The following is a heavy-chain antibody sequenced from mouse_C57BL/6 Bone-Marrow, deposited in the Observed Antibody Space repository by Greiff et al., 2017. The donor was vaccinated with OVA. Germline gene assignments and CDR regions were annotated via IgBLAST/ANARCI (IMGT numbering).Heavy chain of an antibody. J-gene: IGHJ3*01. Sequence: QVQLQQPGAELMKPGASVKLSCKATGYTFTGYWIEWVKQRPGHGLEWIGEILPGSGSTNYTEKFKGKATFTADTSSNTAYMQLSSLTTEDSAIYYCSVEAWFAYWGQGTLVTVSA. D-gene: IGHD1-1*02. CDR2: ILPGSGST. V-gene: IGHV1-9*01. CDR3: SVEAWFAY. CDR1: GYTFTGYW.